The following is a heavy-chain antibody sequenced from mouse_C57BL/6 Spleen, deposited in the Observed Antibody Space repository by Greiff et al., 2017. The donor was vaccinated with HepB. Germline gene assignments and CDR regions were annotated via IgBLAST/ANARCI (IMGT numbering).Heavy chain of an antibody. CDR3: AREADDYDWFAY. CDR2: ISDGGSYT. V-gene: IGHV5-4*01. J-gene: IGHJ3*01. CDR1: GFTFSSYA. Sequence: EVMLVESGGGLVKPGGSLKLSCAASGFTFSSYAMSWVRQTPEKRLEWVATISDGGSYTYYPDNVKGRFTISRDNAKNNLYLQMSHLKSEDTAMYYCAREADDYDWFAYWGQGTLVTFSA. D-gene: IGHD2-4*01.